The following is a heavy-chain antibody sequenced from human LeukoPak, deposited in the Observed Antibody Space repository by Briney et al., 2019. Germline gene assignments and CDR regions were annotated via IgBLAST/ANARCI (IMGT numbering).Heavy chain of an antibody. CDR1: GGSISSGGYY. Sequence: PSQTLSLTCTVSGGSISSGGYYWSWIRQPPGKGLEWIGYIYYSGSTNYNPSLKSRVTISVDRSKNQFSLKLSSVTAADTAVYYCARATSVNYYDSSGPFRYFDLWGRGTLVTVSS. J-gene: IGHJ2*01. CDR2: IYYSGST. CDR3: ARATSVNYYDSSGPFRYFDL. V-gene: IGHV4-30-4*07. D-gene: IGHD3-22*01.